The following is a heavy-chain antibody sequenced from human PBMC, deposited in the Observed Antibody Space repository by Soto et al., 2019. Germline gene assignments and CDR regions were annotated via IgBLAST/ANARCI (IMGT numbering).Heavy chain of an antibody. CDR1: GFSFSEHY. CDR3: ARGHCGLEV. CDR2: TTPSGGDT. V-gene: IGHV3-11*01. J-gene: IGHJ6*02. Sequence: QAQLVESGGGLVKPGGSLRLSCTASGFSFSEHYMSWIRQSPGKGFEWVSYTTPSGGDTFYTDSVKGRFTISRNNAMRSVDLQMNSLTVEDTAVYYCARGHCGLEVWGQGTTVTVSS.